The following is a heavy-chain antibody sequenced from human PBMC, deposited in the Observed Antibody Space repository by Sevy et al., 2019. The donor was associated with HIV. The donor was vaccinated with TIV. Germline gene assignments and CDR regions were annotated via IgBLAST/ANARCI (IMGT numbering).Heavy chain of an antibody. Sequence: GGSLRLSCAASGFTFSNYWMTWVRQAPGKGLEWVANIKPDGSQKYYVDSLKGRFTISRDNAKNSLYLQMGSLTDEDTAVYYCARDRRVEYGGSDYWGHGALVTVSS. V-gene: IGHV3-7*03. D-gene: IGHD3-10*01. CDR1: GFTFSNYW. CDR3: ARDRRVEYGGSDY. J-gene: IGHJ4*01. CDR2: IKPDGSQK.